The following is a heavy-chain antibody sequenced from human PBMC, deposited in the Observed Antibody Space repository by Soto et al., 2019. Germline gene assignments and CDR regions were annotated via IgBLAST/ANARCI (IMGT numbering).Heavy chain of an antibody. CDR2: IYSDGTT. J-gene: IGHJ5*02. V-gene: IGHV3-53*01. D-gene: IGHD2-15*01. CDR1: GFAVSNTY. Sequence: EVHLVESGGGLIQPGGSLTLSCAASGFAVSNTYMSWVRQAPGRGLEWVSFIYSDGTTCYADSVKGRFTISRDTSKNTLSLQRNSLRAEDTAVYYCARDCSGGSCYPALGAWGQGTLVTVSS. CDR3: ARDCSGGSCYPALGA.